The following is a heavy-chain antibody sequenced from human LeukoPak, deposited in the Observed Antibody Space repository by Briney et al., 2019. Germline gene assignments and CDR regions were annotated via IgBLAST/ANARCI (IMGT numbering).Heavy chain of an antibody. CDR2: INHSGST. CDR3: ARGSPRIFFGVVTRFDY. D-gene: IGHD3-3*01. CDR1: GGSFSGYY. J-gene: IGHJ4*02. V-gene: IGHV4-34*01. Sequence: SETLSLTCAVYGGSFSGYYWSWIRQPPGKGLEWIGEINHSGSTNYNPSLKSRVTISVDTSKNQFSLKLSSVTAADTAVYYCARGSPRIFFGVVTRFDYWGQGTLVTVSS.